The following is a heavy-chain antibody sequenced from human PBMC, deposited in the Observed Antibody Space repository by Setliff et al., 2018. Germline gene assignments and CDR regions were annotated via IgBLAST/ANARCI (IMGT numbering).Heavy chain of an antibody. CDR3: ARESYYYYMDV. CDR1: GVSVSDYY. J-gene: IGHJ6*03. CDR2: INHSGST. V-gene: IGHV4-34*01. Sequence: SETLSLTCSVSGVSVSDYYWSWIRQPAGKGLEWIGEINHSGSTNYNPSLKSRVTISVDTSKNQFSLKLSSVTAADTAVYYCARESYYYYMDVWGKGTTVTV.